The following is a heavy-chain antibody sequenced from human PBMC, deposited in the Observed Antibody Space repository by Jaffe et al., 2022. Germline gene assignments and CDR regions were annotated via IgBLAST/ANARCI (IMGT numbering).Heavy chain of an antibody. D-gene: IGHD2-15*01. CDR2: ISSSSSTI. CDR1: GFTFSSYS. Sequence: EVQLVESGGGLVQPGGSLRLSCAASGFTFSSYSMNWVRQAPGKGLEWVSYISSSSSTIYYADSVKGRFTISRDNAKNSLYLQMNSLRAEDTAVYYCARVRGGSSRGWFDPWGQGTLVTVSS. CDR3: ARVRGGSSRGWFDP. J-gene: IGHJ5*02. V-gene: IGHV3-48*01.